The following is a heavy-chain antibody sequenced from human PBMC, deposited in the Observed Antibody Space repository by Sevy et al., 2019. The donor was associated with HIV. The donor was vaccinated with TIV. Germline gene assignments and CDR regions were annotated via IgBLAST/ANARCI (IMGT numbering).Heavy chain of an antibody. CDR1: GFPFSSYA. J-gene: IGHJ5*02. V-gene: IGHV3-23*01. CDR2: ISGSGGSA. CDR3: AKGLRGTTTNNWFDP. D-gene: IGHD4-17*01. Sequence: GGSLRLSCAASGFPFSSYAMSWVRQAPGKGLEWVSTISGSGGSAYYADSVKGRFTISRDNSKNTLFLQMHSLRAEETAVYYCAKGLRGTTTNNWFDPWGQGTLVTVSS.